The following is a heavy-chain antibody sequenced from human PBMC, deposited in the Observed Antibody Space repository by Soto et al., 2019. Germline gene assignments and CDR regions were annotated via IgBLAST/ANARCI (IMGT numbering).Heavy chain of an antibody. D-gene: IGHD3-22*01. CDR3: ARTGIDYYDSSGSQRGYWFDP. CDR2: MNPNSGNT. CDR1: GYTFTSYD. V-gene: IGHV1-8*01. J-gene: IGHJ5*02. Sequence: ASVKVSCKASGYTFTSYDINWVRQATGQGLEWMGWMNPNSGNTGYAQKFQGRVTMTRNTSISTAYMELSSLRSEDTAVYYCARTGIDYYDSSGSQRGYWFDPWGQGTLVTVSS.